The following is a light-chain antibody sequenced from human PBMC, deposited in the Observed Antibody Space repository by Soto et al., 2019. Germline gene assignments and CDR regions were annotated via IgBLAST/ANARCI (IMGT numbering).Light chain of an antibody. V-gene: IGKV3-11*01. Sequence: EIVLTQSPATLSLSPGERATLSCRASQSVSSYLAWYQQKPGQAPRLLIYDASNRATGIPARFSGSGSGTDFTLTISSLEPEDFEVYYCQQRRNWPGTFGQGTKVEIK. J-gene: IGKJ1*01. CDR3: QQRRNWPGT. CDR2: DAS. CDR1: QSVSSY.